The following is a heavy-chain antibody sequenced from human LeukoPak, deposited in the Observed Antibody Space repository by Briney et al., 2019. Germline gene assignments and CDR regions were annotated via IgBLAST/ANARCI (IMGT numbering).Heavy chain of an antibody. CDR1: GFTFSSYS. Sequence: GGSLRLSCAASGFTFSSYSMNWVRQAPGKGLEWVSSITTTSTYIYYADSVKGRFTISRDNAKNSLYLQMNSLSAEDTAVYYCARDLRYRGNWGQGTLVTVSS. V-gene: IGHV3-21*01. J-gene: IGHJ4*02. CDR3: ARDLRYRGN. CDR2: ITTTSTYI. D-gene: IGHD5-18*01.